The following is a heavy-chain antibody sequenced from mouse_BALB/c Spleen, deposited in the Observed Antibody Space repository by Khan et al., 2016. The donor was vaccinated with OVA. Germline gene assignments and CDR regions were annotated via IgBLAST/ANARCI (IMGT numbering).Heavy chain of an antibody. D-gene: IGHD2-14*01. CDR1: GFSLTDYG. Sequence: QVQLQESGPGLVAPSQSLSITCTVSGFSLTDYGVNWVRQPPGQGLEWLGMIWGDGSTDYNSALISRLTISKANSKSQVFLKMNSLQTDDNAKYXCAKYREGYAMDYWGQGTSVTVSS. V-gene: IGHV2-6-7*01. J-gene: IGHJ4*01. CDR3: AKYREGYAMDY. CDR2: IWGDGST.